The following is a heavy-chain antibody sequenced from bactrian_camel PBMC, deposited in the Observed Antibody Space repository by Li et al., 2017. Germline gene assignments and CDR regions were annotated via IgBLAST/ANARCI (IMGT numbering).Heavy chain of an antibody. CDR1: GYTDKTLC. J-gene: IGHJ6*01. V-gene: IGHV3S1*01. CDR2: ISSNDAAT. Sequence: HVQLVESGGGSVQAGGSLTLSCAASGYTDKTLCMGWFRQAPGKELEGVAVISSNDAATYAEAVKGRFTISKDNAKNTIYLEMNSLKPEDTAVYYCAAEPGLQVVNNRKMYVRTENFRYWGQGTQVTVS. D-gene: IGHD5*01. CDR3: AAEPGLQVVNNRKMYVRTENFRY.